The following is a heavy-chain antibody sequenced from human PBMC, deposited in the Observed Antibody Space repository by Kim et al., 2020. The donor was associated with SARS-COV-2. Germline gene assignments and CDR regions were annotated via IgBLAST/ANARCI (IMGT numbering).Heavy chain of an antibody. Sequence: ASVKVSCKASDYTFTNNGISWVRQAPGQGLEWMGWISVYNGNTNYAQRLQGRLAMTTDTSTSTVYMELRSLRSDDTAVYYCARVGEHNWFDPWGQGTLVTVSS. D-gene: IGHD3-16*01. CDR2: ISVYNGNT. CDR1: DYTFTNNG. J-gene: IGHJ5*02. CDR3: ARVGEHNWFDP. V-gene: IGHV1-18*01.